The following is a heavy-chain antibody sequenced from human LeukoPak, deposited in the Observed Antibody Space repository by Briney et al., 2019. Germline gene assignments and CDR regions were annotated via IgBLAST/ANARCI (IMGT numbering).Heavy chain of an antibody. CDR3: ARVNWWNGMDV. Sequence: SETLSLTCTVSGGSISSYYWSWIRQPPGKGLEWIGYIYYSGSTNYNPSLKSRVTISVDTSKNQFSLKLSSATAADTAVYYCARVNWWNGMDVWGQGTTVTVSS. CDR2: IYYSGST. J-gene: IGHJ6*02. CDR1: GGSISSYY. D-gene: IGHD2-8*02. V-gene: IGHV4-59*01.